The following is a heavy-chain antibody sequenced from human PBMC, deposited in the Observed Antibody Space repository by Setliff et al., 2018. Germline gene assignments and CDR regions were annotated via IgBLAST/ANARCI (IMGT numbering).Heavy chain of an antibody. V-gene: IGHV1-8*02. Sequence: GASVKVSCKASGYTFTSYDINWVRQATGQGLEWMGWMNPNSGNTGYAQKFQGRVTMTRNTSISTAYMELSSLRSEETAVYYCARGPSPYYDILTGYWGYDYYYMDVWGKGTTVTVSS. J-gene: IGHJ6*03. CDR3: ARGPSPYYDILTGYWGYDYYYMDV. D-gene: IGHD3-9*01. CDR2: MNPNSGNT. CDR1: GYTFTSYD.